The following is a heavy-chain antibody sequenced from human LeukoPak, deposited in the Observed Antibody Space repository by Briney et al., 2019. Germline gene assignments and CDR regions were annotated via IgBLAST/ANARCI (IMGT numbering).Heavy chain of an antibody. CDR2: ISAYNGNT. V-gene: IGHV1-18*01. D-gene: IGHD6-19*01. CDR3: AREGAYTAVAGTGAFDI. Sequence: ASVKVSCKASGYTFTSYGISWVRQAPGQGLEWMGWISAYNGNTNYAQKLQGRVTMTTDTSTSTAYMELRSLRSDDTAVYYCAREGAYTAVAGTGAFDIWGQGTMVTVSS. J-gene: IGHJ3*02. CDR1: GYTFTSYG.